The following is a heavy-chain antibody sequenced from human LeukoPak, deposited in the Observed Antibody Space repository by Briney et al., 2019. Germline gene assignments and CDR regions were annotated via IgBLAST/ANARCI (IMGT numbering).Heavy chain of an antibody. CDR3: APTYCTNGVCSTTVTAGDAFDI. J-gene: IGHJ3*02. D-gene: IGHD2-8*01. CDR1: GGTFSSYA. Sequence: SVKVSCKASGGTFSSYAISWVRQAPGQGLEWMGGIIPIFGTANYAQKFQGRVTITTDESTSTAYMELSSLRSEDTAVYYCAPTYCTNGVCSTTVTAGDAFDIWGQGTMVTVSS. CDR2: IIPIFGTA. V-gene: IGHV1-69*05.